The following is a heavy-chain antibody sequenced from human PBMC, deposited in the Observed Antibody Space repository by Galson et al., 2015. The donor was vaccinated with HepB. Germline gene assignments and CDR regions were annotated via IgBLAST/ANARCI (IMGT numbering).Heavy chain of an antibody. J-gene: IGHJ4*02. CDR3: ARDTYYYDSSGYLAFNFDY. Sequence: SLRLSCAASGFTFSSYGMHWVRQAPGKGLEWVAVIWYDGSNKYYADSVKGRFTISRDNSKNTLYLQMNSLRAEDTAVYYCARDTYYYDSSGYLAFNFDYWGQGTLVTVSS. D-gene: IGHD3-22*01. CDR2: IWYDGSNK. V-gene: IGHV3-33*01. CDR1: GFTFSSYG.